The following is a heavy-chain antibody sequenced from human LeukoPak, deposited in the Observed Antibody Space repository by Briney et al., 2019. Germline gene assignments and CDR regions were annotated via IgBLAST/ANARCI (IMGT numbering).Heavy chain of an antibody. CDR2: ISSSSSTI. Sequence: GGSLRLSCAASGFTFSSYSMNWVRQAPGKGLEWVSYISSSSSTIYYADSVKGRFTISRDNSKNTLYLQMNSLRAEDTAVYYCAKDDSSGYYFGPCPLDYWGQGTLVTVSS. D-gene: IGHD3-22*01. CDR1: GFTFSSYS. J-gene: IGHJ4*02. V-gene: IGHV3-48*01. CDR3: AKDDSSGYYFGPCPLDY.